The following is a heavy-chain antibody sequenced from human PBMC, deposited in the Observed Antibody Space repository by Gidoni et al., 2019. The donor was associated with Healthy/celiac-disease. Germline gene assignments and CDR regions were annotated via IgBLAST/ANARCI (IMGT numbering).Heavy chain of an antibody. CDR1: GFTFSSYG. Sequence: QVQLVESGGGVVQPGRSLRLSCAASGFTFSSYGMHWVRQAPGKGLGWVAVIWYDGSNKYYADSVKGRFTISRDNSKNTLYLQMNSLRAEDTAVYYCARDGDDSSGYYPPRHAFDIWGQGTMVTVSS. V-gene: IGHV3-33*01. CDR3: ARDGDDSSGYYPPRHAFDI. CDR2: IWYDGSNK. J-gene: IGHJ3*02. D-gene: IGHD3-22*01.